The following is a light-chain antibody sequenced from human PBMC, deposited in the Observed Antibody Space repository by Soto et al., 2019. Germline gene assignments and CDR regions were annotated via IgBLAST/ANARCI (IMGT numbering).Light chain of an antibody. Sequence: QSVLTQPASVSGSPGQSLTISCTGSNSDVGRYNYVSWYQQYPDRAPKLIIYEVNNRPSGVSNRFSGSKSADTASLTISGLQAEDEGDYFCASYTTSNTLPYVFGTGTKVTVL. V-gene: IGLV2-14*01. CDR1: NSDVGRYNY. CDR3: ASYTTSNTLPYV. CDR2: EVN. J-gene: IGLJ1*01.